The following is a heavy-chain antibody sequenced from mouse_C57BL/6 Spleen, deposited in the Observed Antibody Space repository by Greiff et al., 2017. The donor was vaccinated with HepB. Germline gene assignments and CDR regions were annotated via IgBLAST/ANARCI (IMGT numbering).Heavy chain of an antibody. CDR3: ARGEMGYAMDY. CDR2: IYPGSGNT. Sequence: QVQLQQSGAELVRPGASVKLSCKASGYTFTDYYINWVKQRPGQGLEWIARIYPGSGNTYYNEKFKGKVTLTAEKSSSTAYMQLSSLTSEDSAVYFCARGEMGYAMDYWGQGTSVTVSS. CDR1: GYTFTDYY. D-gene: IGHD2-3*01. J-gene: IGHJ4*01. V-gene: IGHV1-76*01.